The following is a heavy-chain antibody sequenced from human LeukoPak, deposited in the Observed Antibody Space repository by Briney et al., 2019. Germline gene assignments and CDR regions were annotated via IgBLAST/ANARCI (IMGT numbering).Heavy chain of an antibody. Sequence: NASEALSLTCTVSGVSISSYYWSWIRQPPGKGLEWIGCIYYSGSTNYNPSLKSRVTISLDTSKNQFSLKLSSVTAADTAVYYCARHDGSSWYYAFDVWGQGTMVTVSS. CDR3: ARHDGSSWYYAFDV. V-gene: IGHV4-59*08. CDR1: GVSISSYY. D-gene: IGHD6-13*01. J-gene: IGHJ3*01. CDR2: IYYSGST.